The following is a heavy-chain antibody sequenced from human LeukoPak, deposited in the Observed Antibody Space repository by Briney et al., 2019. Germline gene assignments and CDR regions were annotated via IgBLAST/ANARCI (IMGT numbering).Heavy chain of an antibody. CDR2: INPSGGST. Sequence: ASVKVSCKASGYTFTNYYPHWVRQAPGQGFEWMGIINPSGGSTSYAQKFQGRATMTRDMSASTVYMELSSLRSEDTAVYYCARDPAGTYPGYWGQGTLVTVSS. V-gene: IGHV1-46*01. CDR1: GYTFTNYY. CDR3: ARDPAGTYPGY. J-gene: IGHJ4*02. D-gene: IGHD1-1*01.